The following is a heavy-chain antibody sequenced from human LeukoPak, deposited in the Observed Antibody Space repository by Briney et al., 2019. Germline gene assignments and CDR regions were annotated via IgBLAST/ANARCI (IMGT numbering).Heavy chain of an antibody. J-gene: IGHJ4*02. D-gene: IGHD6-6*01. CDR1: VCSISSGGYY. Sequence: TLPLTCTVSVCSISSGGYYLSWIRPPPPKGVQWIGYIYYSGSTYYNPSLKSRVTISVDTSKNQFSLKLSSVTAADTAVYYCARYDDSSSSSDYWGQGTLVTVSS. CDR3: ARYDDSSSSSDY. V-gene: IGHV4-31*03. CDR2: IYYSGST.